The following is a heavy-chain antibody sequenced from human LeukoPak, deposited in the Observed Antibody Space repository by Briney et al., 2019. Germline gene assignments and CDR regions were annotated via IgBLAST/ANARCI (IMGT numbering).Heavy chain of an antibody. Sequence: GRSLRLSCAASGFPFDDFAMHWVRQAPGKGLEWVSGISWNSGSIGYADSVKGRFTISRDNAKTSLYLQMNSLRAEDTALYYCAKDLGPGSMATSPGFDYWGQGTLVTVSS. CDR3: AKDLGPGSMATSPGFDY. D-gene: IGHD5-24*01. J-gene: IGHJ4*02. CDR1: GFPFDDFA. CDR2: ISWNSGSI. V-gene: IGHV3-9*01.